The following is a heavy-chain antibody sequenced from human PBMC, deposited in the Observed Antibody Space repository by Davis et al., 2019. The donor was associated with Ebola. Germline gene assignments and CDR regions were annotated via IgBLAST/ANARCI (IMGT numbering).Heavy chain of an antibody. CDR1: GFSVSGHY. CDR3: TRDYGDYVNDD. CDR2: IKQDGSEK. J-gene: IGHJ4*02. D-gene: IGHD4-17*01. V-gene: IGHV3-7*01. Sequence: GGSLRLSCAVSGFSVSGHYMSWVRQAPGKGLEWVANIKQDGSEKYYVDSVKGRFTISRDNAKNTLYLQMNSLRVEDTAVYYCTRDYGDYVNDDWGQGTLVTVSS.